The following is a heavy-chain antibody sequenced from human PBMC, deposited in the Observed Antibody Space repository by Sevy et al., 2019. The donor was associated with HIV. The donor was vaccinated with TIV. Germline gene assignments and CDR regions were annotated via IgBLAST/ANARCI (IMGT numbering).Heavy chain of an antibody. CDR2: ISTSGSYT. CDR3: ARVRYNYGQKYFDY. Sequence: GGSLRLSCTASGFTFSDYYMSWIRQAPGKGLEWVSYISTSGSYTSYPDSVKGQFTISRDNAKNSLYLQMNSLRVEDTAVYYCARVRYNYGQKYFDYWGQGTLVTVSS. V-gene: IGHV3-11*06. J-gene: IGHJ4*02. D-gene: IGHD5-18*01. CDR1: GFTFSDYY.